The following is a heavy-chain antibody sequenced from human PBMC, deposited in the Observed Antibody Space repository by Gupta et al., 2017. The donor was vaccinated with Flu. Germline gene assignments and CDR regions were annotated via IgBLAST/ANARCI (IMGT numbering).Heavy chain of an antibody. CDR2: TSPNGNFV. CDR1: GFTFSHYT. Sequence: EVELVESGGGLVKPGGSLRLSCAASGFTFSHYTMNWVRHAPGKGLEWLSSTSPNGNFVYYGDSVKARFTISRDNAKNSVYLQINSLRAEDTAVYYCARDLSPGSGSSNFGLDVWGRGTTVTVSS. CDR3: ARDLSPGSGSSNFGLDV. J-gene: IGHJ6*02. V-gene: IGHV3-21*02. D-gene: IGHD3-10*01.